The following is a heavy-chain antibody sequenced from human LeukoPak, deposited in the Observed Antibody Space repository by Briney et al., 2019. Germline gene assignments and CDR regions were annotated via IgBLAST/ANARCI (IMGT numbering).Heavy chain of an antibody. V-gene: IGHV4-39*01. Sequence: PSETLSLTCTVSGGSISSSSYYWGWIRQPPGKGLEWIGSIYYSGSTYYNPSLKSRVTISVDTSKNQFSLKLSSVTAADTAVYYCVRLLIAGATGGSAFDIWGQGTMVTVSS. CDR1: GGSISSSSYY. CDR2: IYYSGST. D-gene: IGHD1-26*01. CDR3: VRLLIAGATGGSAFDI. J-gene: IGHJ3*02.